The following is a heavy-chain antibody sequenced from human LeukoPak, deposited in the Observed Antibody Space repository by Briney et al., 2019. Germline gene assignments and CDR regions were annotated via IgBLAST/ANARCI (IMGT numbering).Heavy chain of an antibody. Sequence: GGSLRLSCAASGFTFSSYWMSWVRQAPGKGLEWVANIKQDGSEKYYVDSVKGRFTLSRDNAKNSLYLQMNSLRDEDTAVYYCARGPISGWSADYWGQGTLVTVSS. J-gene: IGHJ4*02. V-gene: IGHV3-7*01. CDR2: IKQDGSEK. D-gene: IGHD6-19*01. CDR3: ARGPISGWSADY. CDR1: GFTFSSYW.